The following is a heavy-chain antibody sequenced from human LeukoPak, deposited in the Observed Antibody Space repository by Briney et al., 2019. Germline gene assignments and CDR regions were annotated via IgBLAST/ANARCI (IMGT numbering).Heavy chain of an antibody. CDR3: ASLWLGEDGHFDY. J-gene: IGHJ4*02. CDR2: MNPNSGNT. D-gene: IGHD3-10*01. CDR1: GYTFTRYD. V-gene: IGHV1-8*01. Sequence: ASVKVSCKASGYTFTRYDINWVRQATGQGLEWMGWMNPNSGNTGYAQKFQGRVTMTRNTSISTAYMELSSLRSEDTAVYYCASLWLGEDGHFDYWGQGTLVTVSS.